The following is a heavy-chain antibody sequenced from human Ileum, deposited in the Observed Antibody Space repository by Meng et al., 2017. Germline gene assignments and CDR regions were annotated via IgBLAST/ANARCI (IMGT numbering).Heavy chain of an antibody. CDR1: GGSITSGDYY. J-gene: IGHJ4*02. Sequence: QVQLQESGPGLVKPSQTLSPNCTVSGGSITSGDYYWSWIRQPPGKGLEWIGYIFYTGATYSNPSLKSRVTVSLDTSKSQFSLKLSSVTAAGTAIYYCVSERRRSYFFDYWGQGTLVTVSS. CDR3: VSERRRSYFFDY. V-gene: IGHV4-30-4*01. CDR2: IFYTGAT.